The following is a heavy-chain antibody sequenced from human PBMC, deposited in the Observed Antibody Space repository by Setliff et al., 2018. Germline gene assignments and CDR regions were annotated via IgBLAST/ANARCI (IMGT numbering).Heavy chain of an antibody. Sequence: GGSLRLSCAGSGFTFSNYAMHWVRQAPGKGLEWVAAISYYGGNEYYADSVKGRFTISRDNARNSLFLQINSVRAEDTALYYCARDSPLGSGYHDYWGQGTLVTVSS. D-gene: IGHD3-22*01. CDR3: ARDSPLGSGYHDY. CDR1: GFTFSNYA. V-gene: IGHV3-30*07. CDR2: ISYYGGNE. J-gene: IGHJ4*02.